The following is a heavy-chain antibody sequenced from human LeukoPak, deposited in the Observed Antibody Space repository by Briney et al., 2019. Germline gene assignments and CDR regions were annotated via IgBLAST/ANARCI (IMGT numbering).Heavy chain of an antibody. V-gene: IGHV4-34*01. CDR1: GGSFSGYY. CDR3: TRATPTYGDYDY. D-gene: IGHD4-17*01. J-gene: IGHJ4*02. CDR2: INHSGST. Sequence: SETLSHTCAVYGGSFSGYYWSWIRQPPGKGLEWIGEINHSGSTNYNPSLKSRVTISVDTSKNQFSLKLSSVTAADTAVYYCTRATPTYGDYDYWGQGTLVTVSS.